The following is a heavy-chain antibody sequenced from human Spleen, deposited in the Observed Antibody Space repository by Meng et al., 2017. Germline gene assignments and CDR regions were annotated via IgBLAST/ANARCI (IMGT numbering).Heavy chain of an antibody. Sequence: GESLELSCAASGFRFRSYGMHWVRQAPGKGLEWVAVTWYDGGNKYYADSVKGRFTISRDNSKNTLYLQMNSRRAEDTAVYYCVRGVDYDRSGYYYELDIWGQGTLVTVSS. CDR1: GFRFRSYG. D-gene: IGHD3-22*01. CDR3: VRGVDYDRSGYYYELDI. CDR2: TWYDGGNK. J-gene: IGHJ4*02. V-gene: IGHV3-33*01.